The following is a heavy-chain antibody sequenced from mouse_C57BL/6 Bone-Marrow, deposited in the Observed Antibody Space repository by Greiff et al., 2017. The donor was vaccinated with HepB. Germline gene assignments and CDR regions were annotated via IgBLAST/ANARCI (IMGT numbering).Heavy chain of an antibody. CDR1: GYTFTSYW. CDR2: IHPNSGST. CDR3: ARGVVAPFYWYFDV. D-gene: IGHD1-1*01. Sequence: QVQLKQPGAELVKPGASVKLSCKASGYTFTSYWMHWVKQRPGQGLEWIGMIHPNSGSTNYNEKFKSKATLTVDKSSSTAYMQLSSLTSEDSAVYYCARGVVAPFYWYFDVWGTGTTVTVSS. J-gene: IGHJ1*03. V-gene: IGHV1-64*01.